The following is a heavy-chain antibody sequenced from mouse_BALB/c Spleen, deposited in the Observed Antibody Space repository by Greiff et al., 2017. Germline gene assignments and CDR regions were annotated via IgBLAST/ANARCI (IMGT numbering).Heavy chain of an antibody. Sequence: VQLQQSGAELVKPGASVKLSCKTSGYTFTSYWIQWVKQRPGQGLGWIGEIFPGTGTTYYNEKFKGKATLTADKSSSTAYMQLSSLTSENSAVYFCARSFIYAMDYWGQGTSVTVSS. CDR3: ARSFIYAMDY. D-gene: IGHD1-1*01. J-gene: IGHJ4*01. V-gene: IGHV1S132*01. CDR1: GYTFTSYW. CDR2: IFPGTGTT.